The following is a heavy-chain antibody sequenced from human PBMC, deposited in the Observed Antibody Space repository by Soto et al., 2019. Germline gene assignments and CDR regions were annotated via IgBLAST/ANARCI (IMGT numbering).Heavy chain of an antibody. CDR3: ARALGYCSSTSCYSDI. J-gene: IGHJ3*02. Sequence: ASVKVSCKASGDTFTSYGISWVRQAPGQGLEWMGWISAYNGNTNYAQKLQGRVTMTTDTSTSTAYMELRSLRSDDTAVYYCARALGYCSSTSCYSDIWGQGTMVTVSS. V-gene: IGHV1-18*01. D-gene: IGHD2-2*01. CDR2: ISAYNGNT. CDR1: GDTFTSYG.